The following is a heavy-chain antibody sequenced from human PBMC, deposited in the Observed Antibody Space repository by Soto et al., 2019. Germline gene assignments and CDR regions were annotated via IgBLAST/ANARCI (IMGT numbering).Heavy chain of an antibody. J-gene: IGHJ3*02. V-gene: IGHV4-59*01. D-gene: IGHD3-16*02. CDR3: ARDTGGITFCGGIIIRGYDSFDI. Sequence: SETLSLTCTVSGGSISSYYWCWIRQPPGPGLERIGYIYYSGSTNYNPSLTCRVTISVDTSKTQISLKLSSVTAADTALYHCARDTGGITFCGGIIIRGYDSFDIWGQGTMVTVSS. CDR1: GGSISSYY. CDR2: IYYSGST.